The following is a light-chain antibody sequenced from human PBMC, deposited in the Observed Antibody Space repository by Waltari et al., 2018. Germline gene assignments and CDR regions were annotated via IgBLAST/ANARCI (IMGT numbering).Light chain of an antibody. J-gene: IGKJ4*01. V-gene: IGKV3-20*01. CDR3: QQYGSPPLT. Sequence: DIVLTQSPGTLSLFPGERATLSCRASQSVNNNYLAWYRQKPGQAPRHRLYGAASRSIGIPDRFSGSGSGTDFTLTISRLEPEDFAVFYCQQYGSPPLTFGGGTKVEIK. CDR2: GAA. CDR1: QSVNNNY.